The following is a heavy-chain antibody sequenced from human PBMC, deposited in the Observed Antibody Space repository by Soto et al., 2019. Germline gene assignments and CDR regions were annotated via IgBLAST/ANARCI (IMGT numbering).Heavy chain of an antibody. D-gene: IGHD3-3*01. J-gene: IGHJ6*04. CDR1: GFTFVGYV. V-gene: IGHV3-23*01. CDR2: ISGSGGST. Sequence: GVLLRLSCAASGFTFVGYVMSWVRQAPGKGLEWVSAISGSGGSTYYADSVKGRFTISRDNSKNTLYLQMNSLRAEDTAVYYCAKADYDFWSVSHVWGKGTTVTVSS. CDR3: AKADYDFWSVSHV.